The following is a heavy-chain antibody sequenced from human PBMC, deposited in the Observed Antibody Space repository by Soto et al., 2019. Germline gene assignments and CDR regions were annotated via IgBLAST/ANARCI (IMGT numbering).Heavy chain of an antibody. CDR3: AKDDLLWYNWLQRGRYYYYGMDV. D-gene: IGHD1-20*01. CDR1: GFTFSSYA. V-gene: IGHV3-23*01. CDR2: ISGSGGST. Sequence: PGGSLRLSCAASGFTFSSYAMSWVRQAPGKGLEWVSAISGSGGSTYYADSVKGRFTISRDNSKNTLYLQMNSLRAEDTAVYYCAKDDLLWYNWLQRGRYYYYGMDVWSQGTTVTVSS. J-gene: IGHJ6*02.